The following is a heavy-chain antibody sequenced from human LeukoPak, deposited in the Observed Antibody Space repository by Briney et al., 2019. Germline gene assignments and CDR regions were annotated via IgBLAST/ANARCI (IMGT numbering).Heavy chain of an antibody. CDR1: GYSFTNSW. CDR2: IYPGDSDT. Sequence: GESLKISCKGSGYSFTNSWIGWVRQMPGKGLEWMGVIYPGDSDTRYSPPFQGQVTISADKSISTAYLQWRSLKASDTAMYYCARRHDYGDHVRFFDYWGQGTLVTVFS. V-gene: IGHV5-51*01. D-gene: IGHD4-17*01. J-gene: IGHJ4*02. CDR3: ARRHDYGDHVRFFDY.